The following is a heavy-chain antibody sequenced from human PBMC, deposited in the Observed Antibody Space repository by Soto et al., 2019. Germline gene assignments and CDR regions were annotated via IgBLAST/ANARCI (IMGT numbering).Heavy chain of an antibody. Sequence: QLQLQESGPGLVKPSETLSLTCTVSGGSISSSSYYWGWIRQPPGKGLEWIGSIYYSGSTYYNPSLKSRVTISVDTSKNQFSLKLSSVTAADTAVYYCARLWDLKYYYDSSAANDAFDIWGQGTMVTVSS. D-gene: IGHD3-22*01. J-gene: IGHJ3*02. CDR3: ARLWDLKYYYDSSAANDAFDI. CDR1: GGSISSSSYY. CDR2: IYYSGST. V-gene: IGHV4-39*01.